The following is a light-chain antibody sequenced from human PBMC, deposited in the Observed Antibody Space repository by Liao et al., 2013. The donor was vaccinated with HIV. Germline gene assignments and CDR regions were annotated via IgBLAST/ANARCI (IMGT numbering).Light chain of an antibody. J-gene: IGLJ3*02. Sequence: SYELTQPPSVSVSPGQTATITCSGNKLGEKYVSWYVQKPGQAPVLVIYYDSDRPSGIPERFSGSNSGNTATLTISRVEAGDEADYYCQVWDSSSDRVFGGGTKLTVL. CDR2: YDS. CDR1: KLGEKY. V-gene: IGLV3-21*04. CDR3: QVWDSSSDRV.